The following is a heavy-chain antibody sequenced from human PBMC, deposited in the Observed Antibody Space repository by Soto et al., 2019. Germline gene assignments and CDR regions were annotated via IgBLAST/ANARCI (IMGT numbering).Heavy chain of an antibody. CDR1: GASINSGGYY. CDR3: ATGNAWEVLLAY. D-gene: IGHD1-26*01. CDR2: VYFSGST. Sequence: KSSETLSLTCTVSGASINSGGYYWSWVRQLPGKGLEWIGYVYFSGSTYYNPSLESRVTISLDTSQNQFSLKLSSVTAADTAVYHCATGNAWEVLLAYWGQGTPVTVSS. J-gene: IGHJ4*02. V-gene: IGHV4-31*03.